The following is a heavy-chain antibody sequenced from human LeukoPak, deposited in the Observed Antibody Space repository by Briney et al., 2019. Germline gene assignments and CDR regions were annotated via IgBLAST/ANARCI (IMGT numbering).Heavy chain of an antibody. D-gene: IGHD3-22*01. J-gene: IGHJ2*01. CDR2: IKQDGRER. V-gene: IGHV3-7*01. Sequence: GGSLRLSCAASGFTFTNYWMTWVRQAPGKGLEWVANIKQDGRERNYVDSVKGRFTISRDNAKNSLYLQMNSLRAEDTAVYYCARGRYYDSSGFTLDLWGRGTLVTVSS. CDR3: ARGRYYDSSGFTLDL. CDR1: GFTFTNYW.